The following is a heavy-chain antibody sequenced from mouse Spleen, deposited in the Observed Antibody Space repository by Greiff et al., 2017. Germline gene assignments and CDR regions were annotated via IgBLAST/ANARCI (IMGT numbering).Heavy chain of an antibody. CDR1: GFTFSSYA. V-gene: IGHV5-9*04. J-gene: IGHJ4*01. Sequence: EVKLVESGGGLVKRGGSLKLSCAASGFTFSSYAMSWVRQTPEKRLEWVATISSGGGNTYYPDSVKGRFTISRDNAKNTLYLQMSSLKSEDTAMYYCARSPYGNYAMDYWGQGTSVTVSS. CDR3: ARSPYGNYAMDY. CDR2: ISSGGGNT. D-gene: IGHD2-1*01.